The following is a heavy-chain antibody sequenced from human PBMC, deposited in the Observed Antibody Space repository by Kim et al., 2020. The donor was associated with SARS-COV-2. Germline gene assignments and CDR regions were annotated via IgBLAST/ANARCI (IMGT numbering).Heavy chain of an antibody. CDR1: GFTFSSYG. D-gene: IGHD2-2*02. V-gene: IGHV3-30*18. J-gene: IGHJ6*02. Sequence: GGSLRLSCAASGFTFSSYGMHWVRQAPGKGLEWVAVISYDGSNKYYADSVKGRFTISRDNSKNTLYLQMNSLRAEDTAVYYCAKESCSSTSCYTWYYGMDVLGQGTTVTVSS. CDR3: AKESCSSTSCYTWYYGMDV. CDR2: ISYDGSNK.